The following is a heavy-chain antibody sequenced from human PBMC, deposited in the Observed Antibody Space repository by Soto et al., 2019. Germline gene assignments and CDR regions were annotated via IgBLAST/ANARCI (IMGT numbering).Heavy chain of an antibody. CDR2: INAGNGNT. J-gene: IGHJ6*02. CDR1: GYTFTSYA. Sequence: QVQLVQSGAEVKKPGASVKVSCKASGYTFTSYAMHWVRQAPGQRLEWMGWINAGNGNTKYSQKFQGRVTITRDTSASTAYMELSGLRSEDTAVYYCARVVPAATPATSGMDVWGQGTTVTVSS. D-gene: IGHD2-2*02. V-gene: IGHV1-3*01. CDR3: ARVVPAATPATSGMDV.